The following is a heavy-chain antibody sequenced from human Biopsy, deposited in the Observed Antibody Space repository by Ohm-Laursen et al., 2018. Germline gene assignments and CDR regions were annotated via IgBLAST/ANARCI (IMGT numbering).Heavy chain of an antibody. CDR3: ARLGSGGYFPTFFDF. D-gene: IGHD2-21*02. CDR2: IFYSANT. V-gene: IGHV4-31*03. J-gene: IGHJ4*02. CDR1: GVSINGGRYY. Sequence: TLSLTCTVSGVSINGGRYYWNWIRHHPGKGLEWIGNIFYSANTYYNPSLKSRVTTSVDTSKNQFSLKLSSVTAADTAVYYCARLGSGGYFPTFFDFWGQGALVTVSS.